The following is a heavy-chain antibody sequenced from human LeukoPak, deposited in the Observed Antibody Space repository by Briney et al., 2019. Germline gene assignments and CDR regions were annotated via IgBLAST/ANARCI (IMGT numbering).Heavy chain of an antibody. V-gene: IGHV4-34*01. CDR3: ASRIAAAGPFDY. D-gene: IGHD6-13*01. CDR2: INHSGST. CDR1: GGSFSGYY. J-gene: IGHJ4*02. Sequence: PSETLSLTCAVYGGSFSGYYWSWIRQPPGKGLEWIGEINHSGSTNYDPSLKSRLTISVDPSKNQFSLKLSSVTAADTAVYYWASRIAAAGPFDYWGQGTLVTVSS.